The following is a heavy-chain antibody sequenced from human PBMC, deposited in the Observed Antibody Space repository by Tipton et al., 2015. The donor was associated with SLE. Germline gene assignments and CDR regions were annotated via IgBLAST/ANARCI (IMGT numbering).Heavy chain of an antibody. D-gene: IGHD2-2*01. J-gene: IGHJ1*01. CDR1: GYSISSGYY. V-gene: IGHV4-38-2*02. CDR3: AVGYCSSVSCQREYFQH. Sequence: LRLSCTVSGYSISSGYYWGWIRQPPGKGLEWIGTIYHSGSIYYNPSLKSRVTIPVDTSKNQFSLKLNSVTAADTAVYYCAVGYCSSVSCQREYFQHWGQGTLVTVSS. CDR2: IYHSGSI.